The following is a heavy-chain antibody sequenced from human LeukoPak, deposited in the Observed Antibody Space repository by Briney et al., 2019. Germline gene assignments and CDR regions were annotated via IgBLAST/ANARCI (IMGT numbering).Heavy chain of an antibody. Sequence: ASVKVSCKASGGTFSSYAISWVRQAPGQGLEWMGGIIPIFGTANYAQKFQGRVTITTDESTSTAYMELSSLRSEDTAVYYCARALGGDYYYYYYMDVRGKGTTVTVSS. CDR2: IIPIFGTA. V-gene: IGHV1-69*05. J-gene: IGHJ6*03. CDR3: ARALGGDYYYYYYMDV. CDR1: GGTFSSYA. D-gene: IGHD3-16*01.